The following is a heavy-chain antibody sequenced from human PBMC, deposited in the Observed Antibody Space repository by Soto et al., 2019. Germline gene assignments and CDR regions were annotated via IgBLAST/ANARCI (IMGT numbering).Heavy chain of an antibody. CDR1: GGSISSGGYY. J-gene: IGHJ3*02. CDR3: ARDHPSSRLLWFGELSNLDAFDI. Sequence: QVQLQESGPGLVKPSQTLSLTCTVSGGSISSGGYYWSWIRQHPGKGLEWIGYIYYSGSTYYNPSLKSRVTISVDTSKNQFSLKLSSVTAADTAVYYCARDHPSSRLLWFGELSNLDAFDIWGQGTMVTVSS. CDR2: IYYSGST. D-gene: IGHD3-10*01. V-gene: IGHV4-31*03.